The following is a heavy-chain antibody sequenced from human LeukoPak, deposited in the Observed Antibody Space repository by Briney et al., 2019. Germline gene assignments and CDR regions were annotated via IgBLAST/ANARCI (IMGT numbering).Heavy chain of an antibody. J-gene: IGHJ4*02. V-gene: IGHV3-9*01. D-gene: IGHD3-22*01. CDR2: ISWNSGSI. CDR3: AKDISSAHYYDSSGYYGYFDY. CDR1: GFTFDDYA. Sequence: PGRSLRLSCAASGFTFDDYAMHWVRQAPGKGLEWVSGISWNSGSIGYADSVKGRFTISRDNAKNSLYLQMNSLRAEDTALYYCAKDISSAHYYDSSGYYGYFDYWGQGTLVTVSS.